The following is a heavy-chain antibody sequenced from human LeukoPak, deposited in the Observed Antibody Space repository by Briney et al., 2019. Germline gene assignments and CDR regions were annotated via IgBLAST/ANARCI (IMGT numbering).Heavy chain of an antibody. D-gene: IGHD2-2*01. J-gene: IGHJ4*02. CDR2: INWNGGST. CDR1: GFILDDYG. V-gene: IGHV3-20*04. CDR3: ARKPGAVVLLSYHFDS. Sequence: TGGSLRLSCAASGFILDDYGLTWVRQAPGKGLEWVASINWNGGSTGYADSVKGRFTISRDNAKNSLYLDMHSLRAEDTALYYCARKPGAVVLLSYHFDSWGQGALVTVSS.